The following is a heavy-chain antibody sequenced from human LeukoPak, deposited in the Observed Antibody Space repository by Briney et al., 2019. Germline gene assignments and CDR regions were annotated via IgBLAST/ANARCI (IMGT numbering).Heavy chain of an antibody. Sequence: ASVKVSCKASGYTFKAYYIHWLRQAPGQGFEWMGWINPTSADTKYSQNFQDNVSMTRDMSITTAFLELSRLTSDDTAVYYCARLWGPRYGDLFDSWGQGTLVTVSS. V-gene: IGHV1-2*02. D-gene: IGHD4-17*01. CDR1: GYTFKAYY. J-gene: IGHJ4*02. CDR2: INPTSADT. CDR3: ARLWGPRYGDLFDS.